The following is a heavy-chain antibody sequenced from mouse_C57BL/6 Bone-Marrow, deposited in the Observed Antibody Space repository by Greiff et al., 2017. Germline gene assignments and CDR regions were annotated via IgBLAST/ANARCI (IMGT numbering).Heavy chain of an antibody. Sequence: EVQLQESGGGLVQPGGSLKLSCAASGFTFSDYGMAWVRQAPRKGPEWVAFISNLAYSIYSADTVTGRFTISRENAKNTLYLEMCSLRSEDTAMYYCARHHYGSSYGFAYWGQGTLVTVSA. D-gene: IGHD1-1*01. CDR2: ISNLAYSI. CDR1: GFTFSDYG. CDR3: ARHHYGSSYGFAY. V-gene: IGHV5-15*01. J-gene: IGHJ3*01.